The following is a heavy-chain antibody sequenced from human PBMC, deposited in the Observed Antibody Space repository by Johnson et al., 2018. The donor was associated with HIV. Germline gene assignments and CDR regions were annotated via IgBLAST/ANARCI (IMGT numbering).Heavy chain of an antibody. D-gene: IGHD6-13*01. J-gene: IGHJ3*02. Sequence: VLLVESGGGLVQPGGSLRLSCAASGFAFSHYAMTWFRQAPGKGLEWVSSFTGSGGTTDYAAPVKCIFTISIDDSKNTLYLQMNSLKTEDTAVYYCTSDWYSSSWYGALDAFDIWGQGTMVTVSS. CDR3: TSDWYSSSWYGALDAFDI. CDR1: GFAFSHYA. V-gene: IGHV3-23*04. CDR2: FTGSGGTT.